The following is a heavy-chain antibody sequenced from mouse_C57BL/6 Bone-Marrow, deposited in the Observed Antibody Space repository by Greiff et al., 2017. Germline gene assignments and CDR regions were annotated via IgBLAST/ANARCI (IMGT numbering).Heavy chain of an antibody. D-gene: IGHD2-3*01. CDR1: GFTFSDYY. CDR2: INYDGSST. V-gene: IGHV5-16*01. J-gene: IGHJ2*01. Sequence: EVKLVESEGGLVQPGSSMKLSCTASGFTFSDYYMAWVRQVPEKGLEWVANINYDGSSTYYLDSLKSRFIISRDNAKNILYLQMSSLKSEDTATYYCARALYDGYLFDYWGQGTTLTVSS. CDR3: ARALYDGYLFDY.